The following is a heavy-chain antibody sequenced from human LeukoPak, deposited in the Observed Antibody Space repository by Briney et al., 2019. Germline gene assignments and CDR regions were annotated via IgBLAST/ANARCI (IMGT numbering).Heavy chain of an antibody. D-gene: IGHD4-23*01. V-gene: IGHV3-23*01. J-gene: IGHJ3*02. CDR3: AKQGGNEHKDAFDI. CDR2: ISGSGGST. CDR1: GFTFNNYW. Sequence: PGGSLRLSCAASGFTFNNYWMHWVRQAPGKGLEWVSAISGSGGSTYYADSVKGRFTISRDNSKNTLYLQMNSLRAEDTAVYYCAKQGGNEHKDAFDIWGQGTMVTVSS.